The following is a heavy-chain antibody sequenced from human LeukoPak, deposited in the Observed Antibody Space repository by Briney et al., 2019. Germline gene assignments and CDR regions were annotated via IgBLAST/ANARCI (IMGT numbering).Heavy chain of an antibody. CDR2: IIPIFGIA. Sequence: SVKVSCKASGGTFSSYAISWVRQAPGQGLEWMGRIIPIFGIANYAQKFQGRVTITADKSTSTAYMELSSPRSEDTAVYYCASTYSKGYSSGWYGDYWGQGTLVTVSS. CDR1: GGTFSSYA. V-gene: IGHV1-69*04. D-gene: IGHD6-19*01. J-gene: IGHJ4*02. CDR3: ASTYSKGYSSGWYGDY.